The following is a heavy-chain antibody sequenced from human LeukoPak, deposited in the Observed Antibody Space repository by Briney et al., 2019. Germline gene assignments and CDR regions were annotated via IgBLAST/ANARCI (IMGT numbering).Heavy chain of an antibody. CDR1: GFTFSSYA. J-gene: IGHJ5*02. V-gene: IGHV3-30*01. Sequence: PGRSLRLSCVASGFTFSSYAMHWVRQAPGKGLEWVAVISYDGSNKYYADSVKGRFTISRDDSKKTLYLQMNSLRAEDTAVYYCAREGQPYNWFDPWGQGTLVTVSS. CDR2: ISYDGSNK. CDR3: AREGQPYNWFDP. D-gene: IGHD6-13*01.